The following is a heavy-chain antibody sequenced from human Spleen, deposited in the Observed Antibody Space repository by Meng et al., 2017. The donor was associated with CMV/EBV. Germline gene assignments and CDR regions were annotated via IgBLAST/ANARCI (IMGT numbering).Heavy chain of an antibody. Sequence: CAVSGGSISTNHWWSWVRQPPGKGLEWIGEIYHSGNTNYNPSLKTRVTISVDKSKNQFSLKLSSVTAADTAIYYCATTSGYGSGSYYKWGQGTLVTVSS. CDR2: IYHSGNT. CDR3: ATTSGYGSGSYYK. V-gene: IGHV4-4*02. J-gene: IGHJ4*02. CDR1: GGSISTNHW. D-gene: IGHD3-10*01.